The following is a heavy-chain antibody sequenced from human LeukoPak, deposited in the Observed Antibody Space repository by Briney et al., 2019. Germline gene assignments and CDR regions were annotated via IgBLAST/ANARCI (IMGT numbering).Heavy chain of an antibody. J-gene: IGHJ6*04. CDR2: IYYSGST. CDR3: AGVQYSSGWGYYGMDV. Sequence: PSETLSLTCTVSGGSVSSGSYYWSWIRQPPGKGLEWIGYIYYSGSTNYNPSLKSRVTISVDTSKNQFSLKLSSVTAADTAVYYCAGVQYSSGWGYYGMDVWGKGTTVTVSS. D-gene: IGHD6-19*01. CDR1: GGSVSSGSYY. V-gene: IGHV4-61*01.